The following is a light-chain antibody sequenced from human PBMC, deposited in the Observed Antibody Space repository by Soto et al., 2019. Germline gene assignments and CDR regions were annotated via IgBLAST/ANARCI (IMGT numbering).Light chain of an antibody. CDR1: SGHSNYV. CDR2: LNSDGSH. CDR3: QTWDTGIRV. Sequence: QLVLTQSPSASASLGASVKLTCTLSSGHSNYVIAWHQQQPEKGPRYLMKLNSDGSHSKGDGIPDRFSGSSSGAERYLTISSLQSEDEADYYGQTWDTGIRVFGGGTKLTVL. J-gene: IGLJ2*01. V-gene: IGLV4-69*01.